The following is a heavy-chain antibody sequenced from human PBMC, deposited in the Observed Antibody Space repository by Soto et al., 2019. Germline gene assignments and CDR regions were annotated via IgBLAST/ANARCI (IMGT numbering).Heavy chain of an antibody. CDR1: GGSISSGGYS. D-gene: IGHD5-18*01. Sequence: PSETLSLTCAVSGGSISSGGYSWSWIRQPPGKGLEWIGYIYHSGSTYYNPSLKSRVTISVDRSKNQFSLKLSSVTAADTAVYYCASLFMVNNWFDPWGQGTLVTVSS. V-gene: IGHV4-30-2*01. CDR3: ASLFMVNNWFDP. J-gene: IGHJ5*02. CDR2: IYHSGST.